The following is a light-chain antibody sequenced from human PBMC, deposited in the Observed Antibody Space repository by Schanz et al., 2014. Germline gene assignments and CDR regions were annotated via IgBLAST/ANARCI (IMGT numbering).Light chain of an antibody. V-gene: IGLV2-14*03. CDR2: YVS. CDR1: GSDIGGYNF. J-gene: IGLJ3*02. CDR3: SSYSNSGTFWV. Sequence: HSALFQPASVSGSPGQSITISCTGSGSDIGGYNFVSWYQQHPGKAPKVILYYVSDRPSGISYRFSGSKSGNTASLTISGLQAEDEADYYCSSYSNSGTFWVLGGGTKLTVL.